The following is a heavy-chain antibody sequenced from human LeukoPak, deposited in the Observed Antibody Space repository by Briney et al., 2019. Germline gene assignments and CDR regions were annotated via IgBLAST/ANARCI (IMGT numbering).Heavy chain of an antibody. CDR3: ARGDRYYYGSGSYRSDAFDI. CDR1: GYSISSGYY. Sequence: KASETLSLTCTVSGYSISSGYYWGWIRQPPGKGLEWIGSIYHSGSTYYNPSLKSRVTISVDTSKNQFSLKLGSVTAADTAVYYCARGDRYYYGSGSYRSDAFDIWGQGTMVTVSS. V-gene: IGHV4-38-2*02. J-gene: IGHJ3*02. D-gene: IGHD3-10*01. CDR2: IYHSGST.